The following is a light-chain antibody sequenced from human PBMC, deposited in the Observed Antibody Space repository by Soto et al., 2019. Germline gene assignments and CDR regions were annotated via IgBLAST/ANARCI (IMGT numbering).Light chain of an antibody. CDR3: QQFGRSSWT. CDR2: GAS. Sequence: ESVLTQSPGTLSLSPGEKATLSCRASQSVSSSYLAWYQQKPGQAPRLLIYGASSRATGIPDRFSGSGSGTDFTLTVSRLEPEELAVYYCQQFGRSSWTFGQGTKADI. J-gene: IGKJ1*01. V-gene: IGKV3-20*01. CDR1: QSVSSSY.